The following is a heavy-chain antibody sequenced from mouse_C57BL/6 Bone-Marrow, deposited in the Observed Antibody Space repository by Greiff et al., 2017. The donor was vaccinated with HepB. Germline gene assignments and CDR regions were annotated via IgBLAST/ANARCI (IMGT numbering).Heavy chain of an antibody. J-gene: IGHJ4*01. V-gene: IGHV2-4*01. CDR1: GFSLTSYG. CDR3: ATPNYVDYAMDY. Sequence: VQVVESGPGLVQPSQSLSITCTVSGFSLTSYGVHWVRQPPGKGLEWLGVIWSGGSTDYNAAFISRMSISKDNSKSQVFFKMNSLQADDTAIYYCATPNYVDYAMDYWGQGTSVTVSS. CDR2: IWSGGST. D-gene: IGHD2-1*01.